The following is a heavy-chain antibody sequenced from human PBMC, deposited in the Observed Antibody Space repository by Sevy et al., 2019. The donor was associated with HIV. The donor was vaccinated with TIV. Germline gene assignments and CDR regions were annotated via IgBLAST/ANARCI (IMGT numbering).Heavy chain of an antibody. Sequence: GGSLRLSCAASGFTFSSYAMSWVRQAPGKGLEWVSSISGSGGSTYYADSMKGRFTISRYNSKNTLYLQMNSLRAEDTAVYYCAKGRYYMDVWGKGTTVTVSS. CDR1: GFTFSSYA. CDR3: AKGRYYMDV. CDR2: ISGSGGST. V-gene: IGHV3-23*01. J-gene: IGHJ6*03.